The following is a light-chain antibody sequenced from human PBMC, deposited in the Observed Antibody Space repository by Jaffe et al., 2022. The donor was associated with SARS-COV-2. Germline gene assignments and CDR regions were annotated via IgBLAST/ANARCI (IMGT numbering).Light chain of an antibody. CDR1: SSDVGGYNH. CDR3: MSFTSSHGAV. V-gene: IGLV2-8*01. Sequence: QSALTQPPSASGSPGQSVTISCTGSSSDVGGYNHVGWYQQHLGKAPKLMIYEVNKRPSGVPDRFSGSKSGNTAFLTVSGLQAADEADYYCMSFTSSHGAVFGGGTRLTVL. J-gene: IGLJ2*01. CDR2: EVN.